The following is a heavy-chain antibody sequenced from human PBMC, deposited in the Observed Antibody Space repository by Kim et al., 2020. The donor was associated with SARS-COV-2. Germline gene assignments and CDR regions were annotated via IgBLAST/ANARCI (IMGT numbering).Heavy chain of an antibody. CDR2: FDPEDGET. CDR1: GYTLTELS. CDR3: ATSYAFSARGSPDY. V-gene: IGHV1-24*01. D-gene: IGHD2-2*01. Sequence: ASVKVSCKVSGYTLTELSMHWVRQAPGKGLEWMGGFDPEDGETIYAQKFQGRVTMTEDTSTDTAYMELSSLRSEDTAVYYCATSYAFSARGSPDYWAREPWSPSPQ. J-gene: IGHJ4*02.